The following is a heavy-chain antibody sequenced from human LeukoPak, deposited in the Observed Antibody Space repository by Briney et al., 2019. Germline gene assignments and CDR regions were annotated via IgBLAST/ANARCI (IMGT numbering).Heavy chain of an antibody. J-gene: IGHJ4*02. CDR3: ARDLLSTAGYFDY. V-gene: IGHV4-59*01. CDR2: IYNSGST. D-gene: IGHD6-19*01. CDR1: GGSISRYY. Sequence: PSETLSLTCTVSGGSISRYYGSWIRQPPGKGLEWVWYIYNSGSTNYTPSLKSRVTISVDTSKNQFSLQLSSVSAADTAVYYCARDLLSTAGYFDYWGQGTLVTVSS.